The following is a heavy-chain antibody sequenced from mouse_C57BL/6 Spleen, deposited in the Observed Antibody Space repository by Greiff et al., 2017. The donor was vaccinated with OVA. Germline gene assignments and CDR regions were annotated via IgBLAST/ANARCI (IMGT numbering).Heavy chain of an antibody. CDR2: IYPSDSET. Sequence: QVQLQQPGAELVRPGSSVKLSCKASGYTFTSYRMDWVKQRPGQGLEWIGNIYPSDSETHYNQKFKDKATLTVDKSTSTAYLQLSSLTYEDSAVYYCARSGRHWYFDVWGTGTTVTVSS. J-gene: IGHJ1*03. CDR3: ARSGRHWYFDV. CDR1: GYTFTSYR. D-gene: IGHD1-1*01. V-gene: IGHV1-61*01.